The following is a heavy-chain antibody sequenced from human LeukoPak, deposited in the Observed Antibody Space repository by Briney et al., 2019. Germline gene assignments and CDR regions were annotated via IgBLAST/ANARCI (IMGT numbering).Heavy chain of an antibody. D-gene: IGHD1-26*01. Sequence: PSETLSLTCTVSGGSISSYYWSWIRQPPGKGLKWIGYIYYSGSTNYNPSLKSRVTISVDTSKNQFSLKLSSVTAADTAVYYCAREHPSIVGATDYFDNWGQGTLVTVSS. J-gene: IGHJ4*02. CDR1: GGSISSYY. CDR2: IYYSGST. V-gene: IGHV4-59*12. CDR3: AREHPSIVGATDYFDN.